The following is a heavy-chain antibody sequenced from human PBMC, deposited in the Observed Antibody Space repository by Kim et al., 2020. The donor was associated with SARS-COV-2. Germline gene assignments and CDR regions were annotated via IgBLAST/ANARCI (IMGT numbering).Heavy chain of an antibody. CDR3: ARVRDTAMVTIDY. V-gene: IGHV4-34*01. J-gene: IGHJ4*02. D-gene: IGHD5-18*01. Sequence: NPSLKSRVTISVDTSKNQFSLKLSSVTAADTAVYYCARVRDTAMVTIDYWGQGTPVTVSS.